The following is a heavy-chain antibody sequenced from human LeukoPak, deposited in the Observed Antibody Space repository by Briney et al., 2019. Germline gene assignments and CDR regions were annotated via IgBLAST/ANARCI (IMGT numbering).Heavy chain of an antibody. V-gene: IGHV3-23*01. CDR1: GFIFNNYG. Sequence: GASLRLSSAASGFIFNNYGLVWVRQAPGKGLEWVSAISNDGGGTTYADFVKGRFSVSRDNSKNTLFLQMNSLRAEDTALYYCAKGSSGYFFDLWGQGTLVTVSS. D-gene: IGHD3-22*01. CDR3: AKGSSGYFFDL. J-gene: IGHJ4*02. CDR2: ISNDGGGT.